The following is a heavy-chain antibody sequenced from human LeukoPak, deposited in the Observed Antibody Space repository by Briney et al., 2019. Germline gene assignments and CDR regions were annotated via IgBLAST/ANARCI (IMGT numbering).Heavy chain of an antibody. V-gene: IGHV3-23*01. D-gene: IGHD3-9*01. CDR2: ISGSGGTT. Sequence: GGSLRLSCAASGFIFSSYAMTWARQAPGKGLEWVSTISGSGGTTYYADSVKGRFTISRDNSKNTLYLQMNSLRAEDTAIYYCAKGTLLTGVGYFDFWGQGTLVTVSS. J-gene: IGHJ4*02. CDR1: GFIFSSYA. CDR3: AKGTLLTGVGYFDF.